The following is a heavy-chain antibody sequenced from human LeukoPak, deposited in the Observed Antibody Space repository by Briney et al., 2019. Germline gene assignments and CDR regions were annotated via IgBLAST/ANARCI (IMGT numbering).Heavy chain of an antibody. D-gene: IGHD3-3*01. V-gene: IGHV1-69*01. CDR2: ITPTFGTP. CDR3: ARWAAPRESGGDFWSGPFDY. CDR1: GGTFSRHA. Sequence: SVRVSCKNSGGTFSRHAFSWVRQAPGQGPEWMGGITPTFGTPKNAQKFQGRVTLSADESATTVYMELTNLRLEDTAVYYCARWAAPRESGGDFWSGPFDYWGQGTLVTVSS. J-gene: IGHJ4*02.